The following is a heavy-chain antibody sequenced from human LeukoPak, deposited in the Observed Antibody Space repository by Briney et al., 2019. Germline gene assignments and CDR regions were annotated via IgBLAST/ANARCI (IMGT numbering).Heavy chain of an antibody. Sequence: GRSLRLSCAASGFTFSNYAMHWVRQAPGKGLEWVAVISYDGSNKYYADSVKGRFTISRDNSKNTLYLQMNSLRAEDTAVYYCAKGDVDYWGQGTLLTVSS. CDR2: ISYDGSNK. V-gene: IGHV3-30-3*01. J-gene: IGHJ4*02. CDR3: AKGDVDY. CDR1: GFTFSNYA.